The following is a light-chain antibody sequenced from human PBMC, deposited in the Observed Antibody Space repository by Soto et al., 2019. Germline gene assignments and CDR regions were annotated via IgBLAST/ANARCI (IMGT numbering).Light chain of an antibody. CDR2: AAS. J-gene: IGKJ4*01. CDR3: LQHHSYPHT. V-gene: IGKV1-17*02. Sequence: DIQMTQSPSSLSASVGDRVTITCRASQGIGNDLGWYQQKPGKVPKRLIYAASNLESGVPSRFSGSGSGTELTLTISKIQPEDYAKYYLLQHHSYPHTFGGGTKVEI. CDR1: QGIGND.